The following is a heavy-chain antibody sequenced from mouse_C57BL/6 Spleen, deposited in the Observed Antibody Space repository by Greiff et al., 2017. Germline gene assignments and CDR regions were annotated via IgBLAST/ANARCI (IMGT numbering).Heavy chain of an antibody. CDR3: ARGANWDGLGDYFDY. CDR2: ILPGSGST. D-gene: IGHD4-1*01. Sequence: VQLQQSGAELMKPGASVKLSCKATGYTFTGYWIEWVKQRPGHGLEWIGEILPGSGSTNYNEKFKGKATFTGDTSSNTAYMQLSSLTTEDSAIYYCARGANWDGLGDYFDYWGQGTTLTVSS. CDR1: GYTFTGYW. V-gene: IGHV1-9*01. J-gene: IGHJ2*01.